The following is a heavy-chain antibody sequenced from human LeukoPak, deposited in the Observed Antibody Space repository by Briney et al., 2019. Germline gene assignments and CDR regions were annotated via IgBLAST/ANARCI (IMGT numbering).Heavy chain of an antibody. D-gene: IGHD2-15*01. CDR3: ARASNYHYCSSGIPMIDH. J-gene: IGHJ4*02. CDR1: GFTFSSYA. CDR2: ISYDGSNK. V-gene: IGHV3-30-3*01. Sequence: PGGSLRLSCAASGFTFSSYAMHWVRQAPGKGLEWVAVISYDGSNKYYADSVKGRFTISRDNSKNTLYLQMNSLRAEDTAVYYCARASNYHYCSSGIPMIDHWGQGTLVTVSS.